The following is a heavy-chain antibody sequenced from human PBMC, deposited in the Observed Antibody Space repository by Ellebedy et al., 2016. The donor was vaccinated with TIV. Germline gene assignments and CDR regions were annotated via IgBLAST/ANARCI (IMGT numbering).Heavy chain of an antibody. CDR1: EFSVSSNY. V-gene: IGHV3-53*01. CDR3: ARVRSSAFEI. CDR2: IYTGDST. J-gene: IGHJ3*02. Sequence: GESLKISCAASEFSVSSNYVSWVRQAPGKGLEWVSYIYTGDSTYHADSVKGRFTISRDNSKNTVSLQMNSLRVEDTAVYYCARVRSSAFEIWGQGTMVTVSS.